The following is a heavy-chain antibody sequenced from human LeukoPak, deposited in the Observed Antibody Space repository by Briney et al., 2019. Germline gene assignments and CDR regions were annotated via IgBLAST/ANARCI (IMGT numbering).Heavy chain of an antibody. D-gene: IGHD1-26*01. V-gene: IGHV3-7*03. CDR1: GFTFSTYW. CDR2: IREDGSEI. Sequence: GRSLRLSCGASGFTFSTYWMTWVRQAPGKGLEWVANIREDGSEIFYVDSVKGRFTISRDNAKNSMYLQMNSLRVEDSGLYYCTRDRSWSGYDYWGQGTLVTVSS. CDR3: TRDRSWSGYDY. J-gene: IGHJ4*02.